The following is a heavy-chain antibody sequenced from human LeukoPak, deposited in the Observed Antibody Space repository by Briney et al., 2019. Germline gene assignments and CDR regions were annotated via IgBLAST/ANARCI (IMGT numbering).Heavy chain of an antibody. D-gene: IGHD4-23*01. V-gene: IGHV4-4*07. CDR2: IYSSGST. Sequence: KASETLSLTCTVSGGSINSHYWSWIRQPAGKGLEWIGRIYSSGSTNYNPSLKSRVSMSVDTSKNQFSLKLTSVTAADTAVYYCARGGKATVVTMWGQGILVTVSS. CDR3: ARGGKATVVTM. J-gene: IGHJ4*02. CDR1: GGSINSHY.